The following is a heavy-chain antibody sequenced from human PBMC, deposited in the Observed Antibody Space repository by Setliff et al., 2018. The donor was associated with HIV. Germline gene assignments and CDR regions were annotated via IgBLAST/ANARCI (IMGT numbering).Heavy chain of an antibody. V-gene: IGHV4-59*11. CDR3: ARAGYYGSTSYWEYFQH. Sequence: PSETLSLTCTVSGGSISSHYWSWIRQPPGKGLEWIGSIYYSGSTNYNPSLKSRVTISVDTSKNQFSLKLSSVTAADTAVYYCARAGYYGSTSYWEYFQHWGQGTLVTVSS. CDR1: GGSISSHY. J-gene: IGHJ1*01. D-gene: IGHD3-22*01. CDR2: IYYSGST.